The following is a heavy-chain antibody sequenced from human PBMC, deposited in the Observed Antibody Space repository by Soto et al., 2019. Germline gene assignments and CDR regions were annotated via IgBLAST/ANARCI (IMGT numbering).Heavy chain of an antibody. Sequence: QVQLQESGPGLVKPSETLSLTCTVSGGSISSYYWSWIRQPPGKGLEWIGYIHNTGSTNYNPSLKRRVTRSVDTSKNQCTQKVRSVTPADTAVYYCAGGVAAAGRLGYYALDVWGQGTTVTVSS. CDR3: AGGVAAAGRLGYYALDV. CDR1: GGSISSYY. CDR2: IHNTGST. J-gene: IGHJ6*02. V-gene: IGHV4-59*01. D-gene: IGHD6-13*01.